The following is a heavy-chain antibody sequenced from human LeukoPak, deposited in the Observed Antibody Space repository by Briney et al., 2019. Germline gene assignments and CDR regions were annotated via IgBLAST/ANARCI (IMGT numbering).Heavy chain of an antibody. CDR2: IYNSGST. J-gene: IGHJ6*03. D-gene: IGHD5-18*01. V-gene: IGHV4-4*07. CDR1: GGSISSYH. CDR3: ARTLGPKIQGYYYYYIDV. Sequence: PSETLSLTCTVSGGSISSYHWSWIRQPAGKGLEWIGGIYNSGSTSSNPSLKSRVTMSLDTSKNQFSLKLSSLTAADTAVYYCARTLGPKIQGYYYYYIDVWGKGPTVTVSS.